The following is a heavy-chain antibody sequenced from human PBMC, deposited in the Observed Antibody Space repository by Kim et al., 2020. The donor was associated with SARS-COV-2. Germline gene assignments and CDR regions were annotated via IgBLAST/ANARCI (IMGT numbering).Heavy chain of an antibody. V-gene: IGHV4-39*07. D-gene: IGHD3-10*01. CDR1: GGSISSSSYY. CDR2: IYYSGST. J-gene: IGHJ6*02. Sequence: SETLSLTCTVSGGSISSSSYYWGWIRQPPGKGLEWIGSIYYSGSTYYNPSLKSRVTISVDTSKNQFSLKLSSVTAADTAVYYCARDILYGSGMGYYGMDVWGQGTTVTVSS. CDR3: ARDILYGSGMGYYGMDV.